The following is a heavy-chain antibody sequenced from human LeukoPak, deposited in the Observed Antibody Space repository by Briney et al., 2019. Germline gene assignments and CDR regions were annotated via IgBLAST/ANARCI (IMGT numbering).Heavy chain of an antibody. J-gene: IGHJ4*01. D-gene: IGHD1-26*01. CDR2: ISYDGSNK. CDR1: GFTFSSYG. V-gene: IGHV3-30*18. Sequence: GGSLRLSCAASGFTFSSYGMHWVRQAPGKGLEWVAVISYDGSNKYYADSVKGRFTISRDNSKSTLYLQMNSLRAEDTAVYYCAKDQIDWEWELLIGSFDYWGHGTLVTVSS. CDR3: AKDQIDWEWELLIGSFDY.